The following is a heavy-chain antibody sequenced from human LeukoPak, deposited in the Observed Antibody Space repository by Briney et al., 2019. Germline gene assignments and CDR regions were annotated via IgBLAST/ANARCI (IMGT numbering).Heavy chain of an antibody. D-gene: IGHD2-2*01. J-gene: IGHJ6*02. CDR1: GGSFSGYY. CDR2: INHSGST. V-gene: IGHV4-34*01. CDR3: ARGPPRDIVVVPAAIPASGMDV. Sequence: PSETLSLTCAVYGGSFSGYYWSWIRQPPGKGLEWSGEINHSGSTNYNPSLKSRVTISVDTSKNQFSLKLSSVTAADTAVYYCARGPPRDIVVVPAAIPASGMDVWGQGTTVTVSS.